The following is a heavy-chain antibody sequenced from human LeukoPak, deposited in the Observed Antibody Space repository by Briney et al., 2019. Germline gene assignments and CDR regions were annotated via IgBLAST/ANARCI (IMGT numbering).Heavy chain of an antibody. D-gene: IGHD1-26*01. CDR3: ARELRGAPTPGAY. CDR2: VHKSGRT. CDR1: TVSGSSGNF. J-gene: IGHJ4*02. Sequence: PSETLSLTCALSTVSGSSGNFWSWVRQPPGEGLEWIGEVHKSGRTNYNPSLKTRVTLSIDASKNQLSLELTSVTAADTAVYYCARELRGAPTPGAYWGQGTRVTVSS. V-gene: IGHV4-4*02.